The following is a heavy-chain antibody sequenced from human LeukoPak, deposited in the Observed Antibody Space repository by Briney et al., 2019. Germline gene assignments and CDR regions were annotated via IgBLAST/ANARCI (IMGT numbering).Heavy chain of an antibody. V-gene: IGHV3-53*01. J-gene: IGHJ3*02. CDR2: IYSGGNT. Sequence: GGSLRLSCAASGFTVSSTYMSWVRQAPGKGLEWVSVIYSGGNTYYADSVKGRFTISRDNSKNTLYLQMNSLRAEDTAVYYCQRETDAFDIWGQGTMVTVSS. CDR3: QRETDAFDI. D-gene: IGHD1-26*01. CDR1: GFTVSSTY.